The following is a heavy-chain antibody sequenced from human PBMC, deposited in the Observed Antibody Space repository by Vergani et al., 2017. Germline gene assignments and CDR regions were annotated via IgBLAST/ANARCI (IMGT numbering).Heavy chain of an antibody. Sequence: EVQLVESGGGLVQPGGSLRLSCAASGFTVSSNYMSWVRQAPGKGLEWVSVINSGGSTYYADSVKGRFTISRDNSKNTLYLQMNSLRAEDTAVYYCARVAYGDLYYFDYWGQGTLVTVSS. V-gene: IGHV3-66*02. CDR3: ARVAYGDLYYFDY. J-gene: IGHJ4*02. CDR1: GFTVSSNY. D-gene: IGHD4-17*01. CDR2: INSGGST.